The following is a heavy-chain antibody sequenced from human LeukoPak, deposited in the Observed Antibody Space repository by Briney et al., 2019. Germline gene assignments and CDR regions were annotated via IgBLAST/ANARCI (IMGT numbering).Heavy chain of an antibody. CDR1: GFTFSSYG. CDR2: IRYDGNNK. V-gene: IGHV3-30*02. J-gene: IGHJ6*03. D-gene: IGHD6-19*01. CDR3: ANDAVTALAGYYYYMDV. Sequence: GGSLRLSCAASGFTFSSYGMHWVRQAPGKGLEWVAFIRYDGNNKYYADSVKGRFTISRDNSKNTLYLQMNSLRADDTAVYYCANDAVTALAGYYYYMDVWGKGTMVTVSS.